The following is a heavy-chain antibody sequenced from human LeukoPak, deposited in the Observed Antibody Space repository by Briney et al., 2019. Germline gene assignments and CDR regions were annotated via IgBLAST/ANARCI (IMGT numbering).Heavy chain of an antibody. J-gene: IGHJ6*03. CDR2: IRYDGSNK. Sequence: PGGSLRLSCAASGFTFSSYGMHWVRQAPGKGLEWVAFIRYDGSNKYYADSVKGRFTISRDNSKNTLYLQMNSLRAEDTAVYYCAKVSDPVRTRGGYYYYYYYMDVWGKGTTVTISS. V-gene: IGHV3-30*02. CDR1: GFTFSSYG. D-gene: IGHD3-10*01. CDR3: AKVSDPVRTRGGYYYYYYYMDV.